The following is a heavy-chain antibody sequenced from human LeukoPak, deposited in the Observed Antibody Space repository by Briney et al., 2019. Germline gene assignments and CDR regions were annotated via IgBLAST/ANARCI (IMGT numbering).Heavy chain of an antibody. D-gene: IGHD5-12*01. Sequence: PGGSLRLSCVASGFTFSGSAVHWVRQSSGKGLEWVGHIDKKDNLYATAYAESVKGRFTISRDDSKDTAFLHMDSLKTEDTELYDCTRDIGTYNWFDPWGQGTLVTVSS. CDR1: GFTFSGSA. V-gene: IGHV3-73*01. CDR2: IDKKDNLYAT. J-gene: IGHJ5*02. CDR3: TRDIGTYNWFDP.